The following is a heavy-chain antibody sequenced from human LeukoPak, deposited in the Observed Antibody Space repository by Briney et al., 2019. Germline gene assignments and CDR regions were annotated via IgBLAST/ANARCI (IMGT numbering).Heavy chain of an antibody. J-gene: IGHJ4*02. Sequence: SETLSLTCTVSGGSISSSSYYWSWIRQPPGKGLEWIGEINHSGSTNYNPSLKSRVTISVDTSKNQFSLKLSSVTAADTAVYYCARHSRGYFDYWGQGTLVTVSS. V-gene: IGHV4-39*01. CDR3: ARHSRGYFDY. CDR2: INHSGST. D-gene: IGHD3-10*01. CDR1: GGSISSSSYY.